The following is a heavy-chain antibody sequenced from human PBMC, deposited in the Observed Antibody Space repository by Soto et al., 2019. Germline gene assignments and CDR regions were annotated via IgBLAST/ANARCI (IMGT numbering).Heavy chain of an antibody. CDR2: ISGSAGST. J-gene: IGHJ4*02. Sequence: GGSLRLSCAASGFTFNNYAINWVRQSPGKGLEWVSVISGSAGSTYYADSVKGRFTITRDNSKNTLYLQMSTLRAEDTAVYYCAKAGGAAGTVDYFDYWGQGTLVTVSS. CDR1: GFTFNNYA. V-gene: IGHV3-23*01. D-gene: IGHD6-13*01. CDR3: AKAGGAAGTVDYFDY.